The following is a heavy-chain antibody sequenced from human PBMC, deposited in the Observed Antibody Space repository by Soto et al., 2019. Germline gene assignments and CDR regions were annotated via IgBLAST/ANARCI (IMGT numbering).Heavy chain of an antibody. J-gene: IGHJ6*02. CDR2: IWYDGSNK. CDR3: ARDQGWEPDYYYYGMDV. D-gene: IGHD1-26*01. CDR1: GFTFSSYG. Sequence: QVQLVESGGGVVQPGRSLRLSCAASGFTFSSYGMHWVRQAPGKGLEWVAVIWYDGSNKYYADSVKGRFTISRDNSKNTLYLQMNSLRAEDTAVYYCARDQGWEPDYYYYGMDVWGQGTTVTVSS. V-gene: IGHV3-33*01.